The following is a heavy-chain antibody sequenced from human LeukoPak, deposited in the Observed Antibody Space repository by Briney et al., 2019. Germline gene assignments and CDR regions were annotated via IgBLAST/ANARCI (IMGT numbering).Heavy chain of an antibody. Sequence: SETLSLTCAVYGGSFSGCYWSWIRQPPGKGLEWIGEINHSGSTNYNPSLKSRVTISVDTSKNQFSLKLSSVTAADTAVYYCASRCPGGEYWGQGTLVTVSS. CDR3: ASRCPGGEY. CDR2: INHSGST. V-gene: IGHV4-34*01. CDR1: GGSFSGCY. J-gene: IGHJ4*02. D-gene: IGHD3-16*01.